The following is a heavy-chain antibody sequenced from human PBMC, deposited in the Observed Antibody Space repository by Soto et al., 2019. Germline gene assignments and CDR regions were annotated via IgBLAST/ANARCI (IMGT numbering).Heavy chain of an antibody. Sequence: LLESGGGLVQPGGSLRLSCVASGLSFPNYAMNWDRQPPGKGLEWVSGIGGSGAYTYYADSVKGRFTISRDNSKNTVYLQMNSLRGADTSVYYCATGSSSTLFLNYYFYRMDVWGKGTTVSVSS. D-gene: IGHD2-2*01. J-gene: IGHJ6*04. V-gene: IGHV3-23*01. CDR1: GLSFPNYA. CDR3: ATGSSSTLFLNYYFYRMDV. CDR2: IGGSGAYT.